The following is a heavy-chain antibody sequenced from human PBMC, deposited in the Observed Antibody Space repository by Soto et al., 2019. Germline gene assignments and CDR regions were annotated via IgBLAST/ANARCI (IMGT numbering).Heavy chain of an antibody. CDR1: GFTFSNAW. V-gene: IGHV3-15*01. J-gene: IGHJ6*02. CDR2: IKSKTDGGTT. Sequence: RGSLRLSCAASGFTFSNAWMSWVRQAPGKGLEWVGRIKSKTDGGTTDYAAPVKGRFTISRDDSKNTLYLQMNSLKTEDTAVYYCTTDPEGYCSSTSCYYYYGMDVWGQGTTVTVSS. D-gene: IGHD2-2*01. CDR3: TTDPEGYCSSTSCYYYYGMDV.